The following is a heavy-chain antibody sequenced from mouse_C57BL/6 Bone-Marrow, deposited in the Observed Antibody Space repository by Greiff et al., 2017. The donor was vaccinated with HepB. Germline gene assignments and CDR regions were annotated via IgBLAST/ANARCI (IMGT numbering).Heavy chain of an antibody. Sequence: QVQLKQSGAELVKPGASVKLSCKASGYTFTEYTIHWVKQRSGQGLEWIGWFYPGSGSIKYNEKFKDKATLTADKSSSTVYMELSRLTSEDSAVYFCARHESYYGNYVNYFDYWGQGTTLTVSS. D-gene: IGHD2-1*01. V-gene: IGHV1-62-2*01. CDR2: FYPGSGSI. CDR3: ARHESYYGNYVNYFDY. J-gene: IGHJ2*01. CDR1: GYTFTEYT.